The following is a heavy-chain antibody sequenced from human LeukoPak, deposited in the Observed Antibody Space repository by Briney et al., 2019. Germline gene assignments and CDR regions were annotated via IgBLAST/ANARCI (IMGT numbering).Heavy chain of an antibody. CDR2: IRNKAHSYFT. V-gene: IGHV3-72*01. CDR1: GFAFSDHF. D-gene: IGHD3-22*01. J-gene: IGHJ4*02. CDR3: ARARRSTYSYDSSGYYRGAHFDY. Sequence: GGSLRLSCAASGFAFSDHFMDWVRQAPGKGLEWVVRIRNKAHSYFTEYAASVKGRFTISRDNSKNTLYLHMNSLGAEDTAVYYCARARRSTYSYDSSGYYRGAHFDYWGQGTLVTVSS.